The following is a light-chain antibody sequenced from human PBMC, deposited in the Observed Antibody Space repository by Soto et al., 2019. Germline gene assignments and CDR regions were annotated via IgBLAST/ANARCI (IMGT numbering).Light chain of an antibody. V-gene: IGKV3-15*01. J-gene: IGKJ4*01. CDR3: QQYNVWPLT. Sequence: EIVMTQSPVTLSVSPGDRATLSCRAIQSVNSNLAWYQHKPGQTPKLLIYVASTRATGIPARFSGSGSGTEFTLTISSLQSEDFAVYYCQQYNVWPLTFGGGTKVEFK. CDR2: VAS. CDR1: QSVNSN.